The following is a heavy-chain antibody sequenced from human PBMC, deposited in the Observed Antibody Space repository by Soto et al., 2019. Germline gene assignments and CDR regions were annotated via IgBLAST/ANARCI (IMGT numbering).Heavy chain of an antibody. D-gene: IGHD6-13*01. V-gene: IGHV4-61*01. CDR1: GGSLSGGSYH. CDR3: ARGNLAPAGSFDY. J-gene: IGHJ4*02. Sequence: PSETLSLTCTLSGGSLSGGSYHWSWIRQSPGKGLEWLAYIYYTGSTNYNPSLQSRVTISLHTSKNQFSLKVSSVTAADTAVYFCARGNLAPAGSFDYWGQGALVTVSS. CDR2: IYYTGST.